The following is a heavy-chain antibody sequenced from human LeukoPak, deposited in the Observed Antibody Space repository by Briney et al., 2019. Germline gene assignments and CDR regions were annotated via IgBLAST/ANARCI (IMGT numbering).Heavy chain of an antibody. CDR1: GFTFSSYA. V-gene: IGHV3-30-3*01. Sequence: HPGGSLRLSCAASGFTFSSYAMHWVRQAPGKGLEWVAVISYDGSNKYYADSVKGRFTISRDNSKNTLYLQMNSLRAEDTAVYYCAKDVKDFFYGNTWNDPAWYFDYWGQGTLVTVSS. J-gene: IGHJ4*02. CDR2: ISYDGSNK. CDR3: AKDVKDFFYGNTWNDPAWYFDY. D-gene: IGHD1-1*01.